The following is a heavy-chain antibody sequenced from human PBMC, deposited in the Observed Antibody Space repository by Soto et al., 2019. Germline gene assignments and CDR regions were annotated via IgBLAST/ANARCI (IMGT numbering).Heavy chain of an antibody. CDR2: IYWDDDK. CDR3: AHSRMAAAGPEGDSVVRYFDY. CDR1: GFSLSTSGVG. J-gene: IGHJ4*02. Sequence: SGPTLVKPTQTLTLTCTFSGFSLSTSGVGVGWIRQPPGKALEWLALIYWDDDKRYSPSLKSRLTITKDTSKNQVVLTMTNMDPVDTATYYCAHSRMAAAGPEGDSVVRYFDYWGQGTLVTVSS. V-gene: IGHV2-5*02. D-gene: IGHD6-13*01.